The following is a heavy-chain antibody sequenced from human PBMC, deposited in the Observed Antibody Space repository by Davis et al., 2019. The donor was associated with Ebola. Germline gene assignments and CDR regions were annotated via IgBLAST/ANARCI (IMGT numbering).Heavy chain of an antibody. V-gene: IGHV5-51*01. D-gene: IGHD2-8*02. J-gene: IGHJ5*02. CDR2: IYSGDSDT. CDR3: ARVSCAGGSCPLGP. CDR1: GYSFVDYW. Sequence: KVSCKGSGYSFVDYWIGWVRQMPGQRPEWMGIIYSGDSDTTYSPSFEGRVTISVDKSTTTAYLQWNSLKVSDSATYYCARVSCAGGSCPLGPWGQGTRITVAS.